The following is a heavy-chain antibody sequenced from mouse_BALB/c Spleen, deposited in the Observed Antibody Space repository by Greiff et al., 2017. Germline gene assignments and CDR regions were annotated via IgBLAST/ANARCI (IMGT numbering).Heavy chain of an antibody. Sequence: VQGVESGPGLVAPSQSLSITCTVSGFSLTGYGVNWVRQPPGKGLEWLGMIWGDGSTDYNSALKSRLSISKDNSKSQVFLKMNSLQTDDTARYYCARDPGYRYVYAMDYWGQGTSVTVSA. J-gene: IGHJ4*01. CDR3: ARDPGYRYVYAMDY. D-gene: IGHD2-14*01. CDR1: GFSLTGYG. CDR2: IWGDGST. V-gene: IGHV2-6-7*01.